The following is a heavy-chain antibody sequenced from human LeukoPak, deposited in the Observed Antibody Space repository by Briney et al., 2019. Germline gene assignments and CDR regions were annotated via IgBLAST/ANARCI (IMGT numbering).Heavy chain of an antibody. CDR1: GYSISSGYY. J-gene: IGHJ3*02. Sequence: SETLSLTCAVSGYSISSGYYWGWIRQPPRKGLEWIGSIYHNGNTYYNPSLKSRVTISVDTSKNQFSLKLSSVTAADTAVYYCARARIVVVINGAFDIWGQGTMVTVSS. CDR2: IYHNGNT. CDR3: ARARIVVVINGAFDI. D-gene: IGHD3-22*01. V-gene: IGHV4-38-2*01.